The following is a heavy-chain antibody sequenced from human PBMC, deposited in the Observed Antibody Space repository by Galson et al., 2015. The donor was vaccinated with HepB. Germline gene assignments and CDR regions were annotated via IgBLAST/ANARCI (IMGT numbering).Heavy chain of an antibody. CDR1: GFTFSSYA. CDR2: ISGSGGST. D-gene: IGHD6-19*01. CDR3: AKGFMSSGWWAGGMDV. Sequence: SLRLSCAASGFTFSSYAMSWVRQAPGKGLEWVSAISGSGGSTYYADSVKGRFTISRDNSKNTLYLQMNSLRAEDTAVYYCAKGFMSSGWWAGGMDVWGQGTTVTVSS. V-gene: IGHV3-23*01. J-gene: IGHJ6*02.